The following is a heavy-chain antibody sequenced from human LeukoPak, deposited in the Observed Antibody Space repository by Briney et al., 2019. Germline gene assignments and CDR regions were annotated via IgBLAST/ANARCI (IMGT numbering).Heavy chain of an antibody. V-gene: IGHV1-18*01. D-gene: IGHD2-2*01. CDR2: ISAYNGNT. Sequence: ASVKVSCKASGYTFTSYGISWVRQAPGQGLEWMGWISAYNGNTNYAQKLQGRVTMTTDTSTSTAYMELRSLRSDDTAVYYCARDYCSSTSCHQGHWFDPWGQGTLVTVSS. CDR3: ARDYCSSTSCHQGHWFDP. J-gene: IGHJ5*02. CDR1: GYTFTSYG.